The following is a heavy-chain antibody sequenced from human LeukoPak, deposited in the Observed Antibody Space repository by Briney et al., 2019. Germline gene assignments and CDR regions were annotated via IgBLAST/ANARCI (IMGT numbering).Heavy chain of an antibody. CDR3: ARGGLGMHGFDI. CDR1: GYTFTSYD. V-gene: IGHV1-46*01. D-gene: IGHD3/OR15-3a*01. J-gene: IGHJ3*02. CDR2: INPSAGST. Sequence: ASVKVSCKASGYTFTSYDINWVRQAPGQGLEWMGIINPSAGSTSYPQKFQGRVTMTRDTSTTTVYMELSSLRSEDTVVYYCARGGLGMHGFDIWGQGTMVTVSP.